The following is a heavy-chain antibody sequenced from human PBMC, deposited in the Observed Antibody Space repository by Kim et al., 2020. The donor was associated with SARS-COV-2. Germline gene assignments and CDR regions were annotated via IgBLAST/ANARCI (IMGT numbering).Heavy chain of an antibody. CDR2: ITTSSKTI. CDR3: ARENPLYSSGWHNWIDP. J-gene: IGHJ5*02. CDR1: GFIFSSYD. Sequence: GGSLRLSCAASGFIFSSYDMNWVRQAPGKGLEWVSYITTSSKTIYYGDSVKGRFTISRDNVKNSLYLQMNSPRDEDTAVYYCARENPLYSSGWHNWIDPWGQGTLVIVSS. V-gene: IGHV3-48*02. D-gene: IGHD6-19*01.